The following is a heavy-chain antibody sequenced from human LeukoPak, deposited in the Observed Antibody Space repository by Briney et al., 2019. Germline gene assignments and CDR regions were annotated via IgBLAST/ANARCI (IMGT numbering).Heavy chain of an antibody. D-gene: IGHD4-23*01. V-gene: IGHV3-21*01. CDR2: ISSSSSYI. CDR3: ASHTNYGGNPGDY. J-gene: IGHJ4*02. CDR1: GFTFSSYS. Sequence: GGSLRFSCAASGFTFSSYSMNWVRQAPGKGLEWVSSISSSSSYIYYADSVKGRFTISRDNAKNSLYLQMNSLRAEDTAVYYCASHTNYGGNPGDYWGQGTLVTVSS.